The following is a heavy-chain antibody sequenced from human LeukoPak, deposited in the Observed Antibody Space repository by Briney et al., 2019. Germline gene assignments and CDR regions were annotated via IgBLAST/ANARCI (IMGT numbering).Heavy chain of an antibody. V-gene: IGHV1-8*01. CDR2: MNPNSGNT. CDR3: AKEGTYDFWSGYWGPSHPPGFDY. CDR1: GYTFTSYD. D-gene: IGHD3-3*01. Sequence: ASVKVSCKASGYTFTSYDINWVRQATGQGLEWMGWMNPNSGNTGYAQKFQGRVTMTRNTSISTAYMELSSLRSEDTAVYYCAKEGTYDFWSGYWGPSHPPGFDYWGQGTLVTVSS. J-gene: IGHJ4*02.